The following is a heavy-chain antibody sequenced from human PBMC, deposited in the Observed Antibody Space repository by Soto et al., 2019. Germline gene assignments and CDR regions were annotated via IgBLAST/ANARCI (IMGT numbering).Heavy chain of an antibody. CDR1: GFTFSSYA. J-gene: IGHJ5*02. CDR2: ISGSGGST. V-gene: IGHV3-23*01. CDR3: AHPPRPFDCHLWSGFVHCFEP. Sequence: GGSLRLSCATSGFTFSSYAMSWVRQAAGKGLEWVSAISGSGGSTYYADSVKGRFTIARDNSKNTLYLQMNSLRAEDTAVYCCAHPPRPFDCHLWSGFVHCFEPWGQGTLVNVPS. D-gene: IGHD3-3*01.